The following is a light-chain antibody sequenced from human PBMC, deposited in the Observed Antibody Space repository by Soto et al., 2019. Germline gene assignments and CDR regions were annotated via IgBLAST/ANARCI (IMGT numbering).Light chain of an antibody. Sequence: DIVMTQFPLSLPVTPGEPASISCTSSQSLLNSNGNNYLDWYLQKPGQSPQLLIHLGSKRASGVHDRFSASGAGTSFTLKISRVEAEDVGVDYCMQALRNPWTFGQGTKGEI. J-gene: IGKJ1*01. CDR3: MQALRNPWT. V-gene: IGKV2-28*01. CDR2: LGS. CDR1: QSLLNSNGNNY.